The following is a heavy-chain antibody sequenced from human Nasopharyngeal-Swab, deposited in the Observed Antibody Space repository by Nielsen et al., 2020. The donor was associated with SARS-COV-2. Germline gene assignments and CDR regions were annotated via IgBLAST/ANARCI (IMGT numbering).Heavy chain of an antibody. V-gene: IGHV1-69*06. CDR3: ARDSPYGGNSCQDQFDP. CDR2: IIPIFGTA. D-gene: IGHD4-23*01. Sequence: WVRQAPGQGLEWMGGIIPIFGTANYAQKFQGRVTITADKSTSTAYMELSSLRSEDTAVYYCARDSPYGGNSCQDQFDPWGQGTLVTVSS. J-gene: IGHJ5*02.